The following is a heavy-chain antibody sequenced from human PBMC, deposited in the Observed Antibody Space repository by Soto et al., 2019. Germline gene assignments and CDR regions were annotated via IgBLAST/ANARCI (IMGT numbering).Heavy chain of an antibody. V-gene: IGHV3-30-3*01. CDR1: GFTFSSYA. Sequence: PGGSLRLSCAASGFTFSSYAMHWVRQAPGKGPEWVAVISYDGSNKYYADSVKGRFTISRDISKNTLYLQMNSLRAEDTAVYYCARDKDYYDSSGPLDPWGQGTLVTVSS. CDR3: ARDKDYYDSSGPLDP. D-gene: IGHD3-22*01. CDR2: ISYDGSNK. J-gene: IGHJ5*02.